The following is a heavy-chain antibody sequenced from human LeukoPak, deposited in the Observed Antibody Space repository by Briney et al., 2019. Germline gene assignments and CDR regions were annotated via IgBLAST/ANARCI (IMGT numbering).Heavy chain of an antibody. CDR1: GFTFGDYA. Sequence: PGGSLRLSCTASGFTFGDYAMSWFRQAPGKGLEWVGFIRSRAYGGTTEYAASVKGRFTISRDDSKSIAYLQMNSLETEDTAVYYCTGNWYLGAFDIWGQGTMVTVSS. V-gene: IGHV3-49*03. CDR2: IRSRAYGGTT. CDR3: TGNWYLGAFDI. J-gene: IGHJ3*02. D-gene: IGHD6-13*01.